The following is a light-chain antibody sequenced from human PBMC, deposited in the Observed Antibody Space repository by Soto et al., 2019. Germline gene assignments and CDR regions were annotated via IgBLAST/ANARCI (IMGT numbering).Light chain of an antibody. J-gene: IGKJ1*01. CDR1: QSVKTF. CDR2: GAS. CDR3: QQYGSSGT. Sequence: IVLTQSPATLSLSPGERAPLSCRASQSVKTFLVWYPQRPGQAPRLLIYGASNRATGIPDRFSGSGSGTDFTLTIRRLQPEDFAVDYCQQYGSSGTFGQGTKVDNK. V-gene: IGKV3-20*01.